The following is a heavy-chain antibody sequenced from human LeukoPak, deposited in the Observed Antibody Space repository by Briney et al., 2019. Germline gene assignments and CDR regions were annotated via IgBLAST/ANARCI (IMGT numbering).Heavy chain of an antibody. V-gene: IGHV4-38-2*02. D-gene: IGHD6-13*01. J-gene: IGHJ4*02. CDR2: IFRIGSS. Sequence: SETLSLTCSVSGFSITTGYYWAWIRQPPGKGLEWIGTIFRIGSSYFNPSLKSRVTISVDTSKNQFSQKLSSVTAADTALYYCARVIDVAAAGYFDSWGQGTQVTVSS. CDR3: ARVIDVAAAGYFDS. CDR1: GFSITTGYY.